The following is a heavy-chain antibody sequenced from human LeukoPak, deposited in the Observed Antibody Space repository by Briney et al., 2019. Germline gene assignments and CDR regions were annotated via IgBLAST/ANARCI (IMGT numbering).Heavy chain of an antibody. CDR1: GFSFTNYA. D-gene: IGHD2-2*01. V-gene: IGHV3-23*01. CDR3: AKPEGYCSSTSCYELGWYFDL. Sequence: GGSLRLSCAVSGFSFTNYAMSWVRQAPGKGLEWVSAISGSGGSTYYTDSVKGRFTISRDNSKNTLYLQMNSLRAEDTAVYYCAKPEGYCSSTSCYELGWYFDLWGRGTLVTVSS. J-gene: IGHJ2*01. CDR2: ISGSGGST.